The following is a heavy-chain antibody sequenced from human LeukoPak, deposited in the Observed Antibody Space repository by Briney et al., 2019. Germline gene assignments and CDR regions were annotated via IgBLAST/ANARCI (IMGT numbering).Heavy chain of an antibody. Sequence: GGSLRLSCAASGFTFNSYGMHWVRQAPGKGLEWVAVIWYDGSSKYYAASVKGRFTISRDNSKNTLYLQMNSLRAEDTAVYYCARSVDFWSGYQDHWGRGTLVTVSS. CDR3: ARSVDFWSGYQDH. V-gene: IGHV3-33*01. CDR2: IWYDGSSK. D-gene: IGHD3-3*01. CDR1: GFTFNSYG. J-gene: IGHJ4*02.